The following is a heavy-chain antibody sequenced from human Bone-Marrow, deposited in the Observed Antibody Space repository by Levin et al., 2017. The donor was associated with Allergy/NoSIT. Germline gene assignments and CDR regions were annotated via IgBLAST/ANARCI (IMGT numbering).Heavy chain of an antibody. CDR1: GRSLSDYY. CDR3: AGSMTKLSSPMWGFYDYVDYGMDV. J-gene: IGHJ6*02. CDR2: IDHSGST. Sequence: PSETLSLSCSVYGRSLSDYYWSWIRQSPEKGLEWIGNIDHSGSTQYKPSLRGRITIFEDTSKNQFSLELRSVTAADTAVYYCAGSMTKLSSPMWGFYDYVDYGMDVWGQGTAVTVSS. V-gene: IGHV4-34*01. D-gene: IGHD3-10*02.